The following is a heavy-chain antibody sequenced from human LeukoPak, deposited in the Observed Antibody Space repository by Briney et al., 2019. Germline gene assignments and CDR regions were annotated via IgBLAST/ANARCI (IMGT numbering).Heavy chain of an antibody. Sequence: GGSLRLSCAASGFTFSSYETNWVRQAPGKGLEWVSYISSSGSTIYYADSVKGRFTISRDNAKNSLYLQMNSLRAEDTAVYYCARDSYRVVPFDYWGQGTLVTVSS. J-gene: IGHJ4*02. CDR1: GFTFSSYE. D-gene: IGHD3-3*01. CDR3: ARDSYRVVPFDY. V-gene: IGHV3-48*03. CDR2: ISSSGSTI.